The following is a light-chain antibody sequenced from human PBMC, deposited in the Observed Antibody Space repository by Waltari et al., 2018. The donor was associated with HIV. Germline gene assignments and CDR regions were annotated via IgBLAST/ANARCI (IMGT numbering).Light chain of an antibody. Sequence: QSVLTQPPSASGTPGQRVPISRSASSANIASNSLNWYQQLPGTAPNLLIYSNNQRPSGVPDRFSGSKSGTSASLAISGLQSEDEADYYCAVWGDSLNGPVFGGGTKLTVL. CDR2: SNN. V-gene: IGLV1-44*01. CDR1: SANIASNS. J-gene: IGLJ2*01. CDR3: AVWGDSLNGPV.